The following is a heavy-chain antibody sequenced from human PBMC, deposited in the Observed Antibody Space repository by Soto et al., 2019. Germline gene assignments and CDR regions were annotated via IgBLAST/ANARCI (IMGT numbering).Heavy chain of an antibody. Sequence: EASVKVSCKASGGTFSSYAISWVRQAPGQGLEWMGGIIPIFGTANYAQKFQGRVTITADESTSTAYMELSSLRSEDTAVYYCARVFGEYSYYDSSGHPPYFDYWGQGTLVTVSS. CDR3: ARVFGEYSYYDSSGHPPYFDY. CDR1: GGTFSSYA. CDR2: IIPIFGTA. D-gene: IGHD3-22*01. J-gene: IGHJ4*02. V-gene: IGHV1-69*13.